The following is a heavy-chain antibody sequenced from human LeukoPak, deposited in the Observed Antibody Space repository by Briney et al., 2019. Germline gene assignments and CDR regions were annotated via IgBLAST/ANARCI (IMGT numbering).Heavy chain of an antibody. CDR2: ISSGGGVT. Sequence: PGGSLRCSCGTSNFTFRTYSMIWARQTAGTGLEWISYISSGGGVTHYAESVKGRFSISRDNAKNSLFLQMNRLKDEDTAVYYCARVGVGDWGSVWDHRGQGARVTVSS. J-gene: IGHJ4*02. V-gene: IGHV3-48*02. CDR3: ARVGVGDWGSVWDH. D-gene: IGHD3-16*01. CDR1: NFTFRTYS.